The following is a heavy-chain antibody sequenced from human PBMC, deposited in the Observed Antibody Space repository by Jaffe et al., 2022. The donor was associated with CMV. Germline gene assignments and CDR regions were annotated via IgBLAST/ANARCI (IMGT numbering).Heavy chain of an antibody. V-gene: IGHV1-46*01. Sequence: QVQLVQSGAEVKKPGASVKLSCKASGYTFIKFYMHWVRQAPGRGLEWMGIINPDGGSTTYTQTLEGRITMTTDTSTNTLYMELSGLDSKDTAVYYCVRDTLGVFDTWGQGTLVSVSS. D-gene: IGHD3-9*01. J-gene: IGHJ4*02. CDR1: GYTFIKFY. CDR2: INPDGGST. CDR3: VRDTLGVFDT.